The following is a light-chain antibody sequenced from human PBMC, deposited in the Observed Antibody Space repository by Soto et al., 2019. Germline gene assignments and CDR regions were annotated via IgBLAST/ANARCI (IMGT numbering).Light chain of an antibody. V-gene: IGKV4-1*01. Sequence: DIVMTQSPDSLAVSLGERATINCKSSQSVLYSSNNKNYLAWYQQKPGQPPKLLIYWASTRESGVPDRFSGSGSGTDFTLTISSLQAEDVAVYYCQQYYSIPFTFGRRTKVELK. CDR3: QQYYSIPFT. CDR1: QSVLYSSNNKNY. J-gene: IGKJ4*01. CDR2: WAS.